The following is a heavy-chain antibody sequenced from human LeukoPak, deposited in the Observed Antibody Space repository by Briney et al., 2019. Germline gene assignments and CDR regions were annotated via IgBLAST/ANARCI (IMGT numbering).Heavy chain of an antibody. CDR2: IYHSGST. J-gene: IGHJ6*03. CDR3: ARTGYSTVTTPYMDV. CDR1: GYSISSGYY. D-gene: IGHD4-17*01. V-gene: IGHV4-38-2*02. Sequence: SVTLSLTCTVSGYSISSGYYWGWIRQPPGKGLEWIGSIYHSGSTYYNPSLKSRVTISVDTSKNQFSLKLSSVTAADTAVYYCARTGYSTVTTPYMDVRGKGTTVTVSS.